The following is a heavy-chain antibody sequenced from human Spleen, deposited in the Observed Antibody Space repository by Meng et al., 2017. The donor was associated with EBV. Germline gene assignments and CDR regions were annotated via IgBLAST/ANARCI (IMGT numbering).Heavy chain of an antibody. Sequence: LQLGQFGAEVKKPGSSMKVSCKASGGTFGSDPFSWVRQAPGQGLEWMAGISPIFDTTNYAQKFQDRVTLSADKSTTTVYMELSSLRSEDTAVYYCASLTEYSSGSTSWGQGTLVTVSS. CDR2: ISPIFDTT. CDR3: ASLTEYSSGSTS. CDR1: GGTFGSDP. J-gene: IGHJ5*02. V-gene: IGHV1-69*06. D-gene: IGHD6-19*01.